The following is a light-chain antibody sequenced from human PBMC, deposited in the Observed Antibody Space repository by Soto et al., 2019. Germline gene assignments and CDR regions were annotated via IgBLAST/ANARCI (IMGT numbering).Light chain of an antibody. CDR1: QRIRNY. J-gene: IGKJ1*01. CDR2: AAS. CDR3: QQTDSTPQT. V-gene: IGKV1-39*01. Sequence: DIQMTQSPSSLSASVGDRVTISCRASQRIRNYVSWYQQKPGTAPKLLIRAASTLQSGVPSRFSGSGSGTDFTVTISSLQIEDFATYFCQQTDSTPQTFGQGTNVEI.